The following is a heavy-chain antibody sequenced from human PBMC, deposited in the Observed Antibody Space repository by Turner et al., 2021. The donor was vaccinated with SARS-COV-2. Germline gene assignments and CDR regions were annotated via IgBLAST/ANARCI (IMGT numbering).Heavy chain of an antibody. CDR1: GFSLSNAKMV. D-gene: IGHD1-26*01. CDR2: IFSNDEK. Sequence: QVTLKESGPVLVKPTETPTLTCTVSGFSLSNAKMVVSWIRQPPGKALEWLAHIFSNDEKSYSTSLKSRLTISKDTSKSQVVLTMTNMDPVDTATYYCARIMWWELAYGMDVWGQGTTDTVSS. J-gene: IGHJ6*02. CDR3: ARIMWWELAYGMDV. V-gene: IGHV2-26*01.